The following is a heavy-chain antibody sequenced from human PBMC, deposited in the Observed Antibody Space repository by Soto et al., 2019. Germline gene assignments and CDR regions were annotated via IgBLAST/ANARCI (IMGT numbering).Heavy chain of an antibody. Sequence: QVQLVQSAAEVKKPGSSVKISCKASGETFINYSFSWMRQAPGQGLEWMGGIVPMSGGPNSAEKFHDRLTITAHRSTGTVTMLLSRLTSYDTAVYYCARVGIRLIPADLGGGYHFQDLDVWGEGTKVTVS. D-gene: IGHD2-2*01. CDR3: ARVGIRLIPADLGGGYHFQDLDV. CDR1: GETFINYS. CDR2: IVPMSGGP. J-gene: IGHJ6*02. V-gene: IGHV1-69*01.